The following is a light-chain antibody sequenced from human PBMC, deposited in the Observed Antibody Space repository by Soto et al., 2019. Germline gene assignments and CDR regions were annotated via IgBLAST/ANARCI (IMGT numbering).Light chain of an antibody. CDR3: QQRNNTPRT. Sequence: EIQMTQSPSTRSASVGDGVTFTCRASQSISTWLAWYQQKPGKAPKLLIDGASSLKSGVSSRFSGSGSGTDFTLTISSLEPEDFAVYYCQQRNNTPRTFGGGTKVDIK. V-gene: IGKV1-5*01. CDR2: GAS. J-gene: IGKJ4*01. CDR1: QSISTW.